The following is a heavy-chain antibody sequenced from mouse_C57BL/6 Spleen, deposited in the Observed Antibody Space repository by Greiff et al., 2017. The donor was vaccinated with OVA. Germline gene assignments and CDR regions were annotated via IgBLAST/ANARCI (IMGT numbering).Heavy chain of an antibody. CDR3: ARGGGNSLYFDY. Sequence: QVQLQQPGAELVRPGSSVKLSCKASGYTFTSYWMHWVKQRPIQGLEWIGNIDPSDSETHYNQKFKDKATLTVDKSSSTAYMQLSSLTSEDSAVYYCARGGGNSLYFDYWGQGTTLTVSA. CDR1: GYTFTSYW. V-gene: IGHV1-52*01. CDR2: IDPSDSET. J-gene: IGHJ2*01. D-gene: IGHD2-1*01.